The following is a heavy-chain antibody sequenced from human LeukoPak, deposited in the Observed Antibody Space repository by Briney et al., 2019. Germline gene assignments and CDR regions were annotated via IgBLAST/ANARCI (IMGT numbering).Heavy chain of an antibody. V-gene: IGHV3-21*01. Sequence: PGGSLRLSCAASGFIFSNYNMNWVRQAPGKGLEWVSSITSSSSYIYYADSVKGRFTISIDNAKRSLYLQMYSLRAEDTAVYYCASTSYDFWSGYAPDGAFDIWGQGTMVTVSS. D-gene: IGHD3/OR15-3a*01. CDR3: ASTSYDFWSGYAPDGAFDI. CDR1: GFIFSNYN. J-gene: IGHJ3*02. CDR2: ITSSSSYI.